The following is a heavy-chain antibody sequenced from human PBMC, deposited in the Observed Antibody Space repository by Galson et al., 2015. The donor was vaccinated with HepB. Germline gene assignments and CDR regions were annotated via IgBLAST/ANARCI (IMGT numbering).Heavy chain of an antibody. J-gene: IGHJ6*02. CDR3: ARHHWQQLPPVYFYYGMDV. CDR1: GYSFTSYW. Sequence: QSGAEVKKPGESLRISCKGSGYSFTSYWISWVRQMPGKGLEWMGRIDPSDSYTNYSPSFQGHVTISADKSISTAYLQWSSLKASDTAMYYCARHHWQQLPPVYFYYGMDVWGQGTTVTVSS. D-gene: IGHD6-13*01. V-gene: IGHV5-10-1*01. CDR2: IDPSDSYT.